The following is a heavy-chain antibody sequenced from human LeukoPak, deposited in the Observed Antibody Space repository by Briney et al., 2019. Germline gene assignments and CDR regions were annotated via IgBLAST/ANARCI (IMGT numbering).Heavy chain of an antibody. J-gene: IGHJ4*02. CDR3: ARDYAYSFDS. Sequence: GGSLRLSCAASGFMFSTYSVNWVRQAPGWGLEWISYISITSSTRYYADSVKGRFTISRDNAKNSLYLQMNGLRDEDTAVYYCARDYAYSFDSWGQGTLVTVSS. D-gene: IGHD4-11*01. V-gene: IGHV3-48*02. CDR2: ISITSSTR. CDR1: GFMFSTYS.